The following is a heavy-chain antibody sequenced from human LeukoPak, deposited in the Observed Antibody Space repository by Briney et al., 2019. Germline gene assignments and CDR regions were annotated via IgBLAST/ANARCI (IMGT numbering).Heavy chain of an antibody. CDR1: GYTFTGYY. D-gene: IGHD2-2*02. J-gene: IGHJ5*02. Sequence: ASVTVSCKASGYTFTGYYMHWVRQAPGQGLEWMGRINPNSGGTNYAQKFQGRVTMTRDTSISTAYMELSRLRSDDTAVYYCARGCSSTSCYIGPFDPWGQGTLVTVSS. V-gene: IGHV1-2*06. CDR2: INPNSGGT. CDR3: ARGCSSTSCYIGPFDP.